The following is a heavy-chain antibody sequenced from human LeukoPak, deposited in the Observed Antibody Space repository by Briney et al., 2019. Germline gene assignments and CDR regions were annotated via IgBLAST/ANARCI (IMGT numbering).Heavy chain of an antibody. CDR2: IYYSGST. Sequence: SQTLSLTCTVSDGSISSGDYYWSWIRQPPGKGLEWIGYIYYSGSTYYNPSLKSRVTISVDTSKNQFSLKLSSVTAADTAVYYCASSDGYGSGSYYTEAFDIWGRGTMVTVSS. CDR3: ASSDGYGSGSYYTEAFDI. D-gene: IGHD3-10*01. J-gene: IGHJ3*02. V-gene: IGHV4-30-4*01. CDR1: DGSISSGDYY.